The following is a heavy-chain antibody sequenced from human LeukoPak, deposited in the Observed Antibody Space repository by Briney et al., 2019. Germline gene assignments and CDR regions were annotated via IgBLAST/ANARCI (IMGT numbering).Heavy chain of an antibody. D-gene: IGHD3-22*01. CDR2: IYYSGST. CDR3: ARARGYYDSSGQHWFDP. CDR1: VGSISGYY. J-gene: IGHJ5*02. V-gene: IGHV4-59*01. Sequence: SETLSLTCTVSVGSISGYYWSWIRQPPGKGLEWIGYIYYSGSTNYNPSLKSRVTISVDTSKNQFSLKLSSVTAADSAVYYCARARGYYDSSGQHWFDPWGQGTLVTVSS.